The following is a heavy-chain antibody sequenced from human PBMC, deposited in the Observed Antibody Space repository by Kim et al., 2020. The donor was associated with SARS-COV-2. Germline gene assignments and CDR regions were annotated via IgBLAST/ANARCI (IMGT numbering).Heavy chain of an antibody. J-gene: IGHJ5*02. Sequence: GGSLRLSCAASGFPFSSSAMSWVRLVPGKGLEWVSTIIENDAGTSYADAVRGRFTISRDTSKTTMFLQMYSLRAEDMATYYCARSSANWFDPWGQGTLVT. V-gene: IGHV3-23*01. CDR1: GFPFSSSA. CDR2: IIENDAGT. CDR3: ARSSANWFDP.